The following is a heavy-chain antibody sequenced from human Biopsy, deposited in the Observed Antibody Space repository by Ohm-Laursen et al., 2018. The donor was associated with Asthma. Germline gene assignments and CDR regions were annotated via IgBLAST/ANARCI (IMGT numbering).Heavy chain of an antibody. J-gene: IGHJ6*02. CDR3: ARGPELDV. CDR2: TNERGVT. Sequence: TLSLTCIVSGGSINIGDYYWSWIRQHPGKGLEWIGETNERGVTNNNPSLKSRVIISIDTYWNRVSLKLTSVTAADTAVYYCARGPELDVWGQGTTVTVSS. V-gene: IGHV4-31*03. CDR1: GGSINIGDYY.